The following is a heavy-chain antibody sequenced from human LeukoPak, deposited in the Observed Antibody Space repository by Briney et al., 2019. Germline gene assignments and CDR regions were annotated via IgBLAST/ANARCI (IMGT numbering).Heavy chain of an antibody. CDR2: ISSSSSYI. V-gene: IGHV3-21*01. CDR1: GFTFSSYS. D-gene: IGHD5-18*01. J-gene: IGHJ4*02. CDR3: ARASAMVTEY. Sequence: NPGGSLRLSCAASGFTFSSYSMNWVRQAPGKGLEWVSSISSSSSYIYYADSVKGRFTISRDDAKNSLYLQMNSLRAEDTAVYYCARASAMVTEYWGQGTLVTVSS.